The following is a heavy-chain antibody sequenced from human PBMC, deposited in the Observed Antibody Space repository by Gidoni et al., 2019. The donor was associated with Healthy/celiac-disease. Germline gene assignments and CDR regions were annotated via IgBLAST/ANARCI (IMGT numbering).Heavy chain of an antibody. CDR3: AKTDIVATIGIDY. D-gene: IGHD5-12*01. J-gene: IGHJ4*02. V-gene: IGHV3-23*01. CDR1: GFTFSSYA. CDR2: ISGSGGST. Sequence: EVQLLESGGGLVQPGGSLRLSCAASGFTFSSYAMSWVRQAPGKGLEGVAAISGSGGSTYYADSVKGRFTISRDNSKNTLYLQMNSLRAEDTAVYYCAKTDIVATIGIDYWGQGTLVTVSS.